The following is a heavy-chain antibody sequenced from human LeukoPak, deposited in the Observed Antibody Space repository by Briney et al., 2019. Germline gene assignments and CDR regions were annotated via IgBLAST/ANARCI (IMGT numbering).Heavy chain of an antibody. J-gene: IGHJ4*02. CDR3: AKGVRLRRPLDY. V-gene: IGHV3-23*01. CDR1: GFTFSSYA. Sequence: PGGSLRLSCAAPGFTFSSYAMSWVRQAPGKGLEFVSAISGSGGSTYYADSVKGRFTISRDNSKNTLYLQMNSLRAEDTAVYYCAKGVRLRRPLDYWGQGTLVTVSS. CDR2: ISGSGGST. D-gene: IGHD4-17*01.